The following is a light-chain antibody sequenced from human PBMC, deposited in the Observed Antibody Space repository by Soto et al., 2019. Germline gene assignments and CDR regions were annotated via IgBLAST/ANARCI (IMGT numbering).Light chain of an antibody. CDR2: AAS. CDR1: QGIYNY. CDR3: QHYHSAPPT. V-gene: IGKV1-27*01. Sequence: DIPMTQSPSSLSASVGDRVTITCRASQGIYNYLAWYQQRPGKVPKLLIYAASTLQSGVPSRFSGSGSGADFTLTISSLQPEDVATFYCQHYHSAPPTFGQGTRVEI. J-gene: IGKJ1*01.